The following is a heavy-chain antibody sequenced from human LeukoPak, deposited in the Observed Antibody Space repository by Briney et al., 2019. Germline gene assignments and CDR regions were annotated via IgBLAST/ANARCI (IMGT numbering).Heavy chain of an antibody. D-gene: IGHD1-7*01. CDR1: GFPVSSNY. CDR2: IYSGGST. CDR3: ARYNWNYGY. V-gene: IGHV3-53*01. Sequence: QSGGSLRLSCAASGFPVSSNYMSWVRQAPGKGLEWVSVIYSGGSTYYADSVKGRFTISRDNSKNTLYLQMNSLRAEDTAVYYCARYNWNYGYWGQGTLVTVSS. J-gene: IGHJ4*02.